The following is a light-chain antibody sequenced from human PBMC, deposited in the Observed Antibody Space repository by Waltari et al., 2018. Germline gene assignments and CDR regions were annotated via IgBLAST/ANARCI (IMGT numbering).Light chain of an antibody. Sequence: QLVLTQSPSASASLGASVKLTCTLSSGHSSYAIAWHQQQPEKGHRYLMKLNSDDSHSKGDGIPHRFSGSSSWAARSLTISSLQSEDDADYYCQTWGTGIRVFGGGTKLTVL. CDR3: QTWGTGIRV. CDR2: LNSDDSH. V-gene: IGLV4-69*01. J-gene: IGLJ2*01. CDR1: SGHSSYA.